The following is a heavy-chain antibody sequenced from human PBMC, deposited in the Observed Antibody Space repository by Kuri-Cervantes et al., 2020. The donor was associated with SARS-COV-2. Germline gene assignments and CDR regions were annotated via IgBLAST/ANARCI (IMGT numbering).Heavy chain of an antibody. D-gene: IGHD2-2*01. Sequence: GGSLRLSCAASGFTFSSYWMHWVRQAPGKGLVWVSRINSDGSSTSYADSVKGRFTISRDNAKNTLYLQMNSLRAEDTAVYYCAKKGGKLVVPAAMLDYWGQGTLVTVSS. CDR3: AKKGGKLVVPAAMLDY. CDR1: GFTFSSYW. J-gene: IGHJ4*02. V-gene: IGHV3-74*01. CDR2: INSDGSST.